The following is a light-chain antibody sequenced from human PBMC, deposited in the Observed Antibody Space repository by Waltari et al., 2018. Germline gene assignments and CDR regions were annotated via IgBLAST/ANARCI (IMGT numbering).Light chain of an antibody. CDR3: AAWDDSLSSGV. V-gene: IGLV1-47*01. CDR2: SNN. CDR1: SSNIGSNH. Sequence: QSVVTQPPSASGTPGQRVTISCSGSSSNIGSNHVYWYQQFPGMAPKLLIYSNNQRPPGVPDRFSGSKSGTSASLVISGLRSEDEAEYCCAAWDDSLSSGVFGGGTKLTVL. J-gene: IGLJ3*02.